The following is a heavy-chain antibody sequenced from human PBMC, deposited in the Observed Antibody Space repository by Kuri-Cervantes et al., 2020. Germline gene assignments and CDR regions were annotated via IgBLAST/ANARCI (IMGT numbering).Heavy chain of an antibody. J-gene: IGHJ6*02. V-gene: IGHV3-30*03. D-gene: IGHD2-2*01. CDR3: ARVYCSSTSCYGAYYYYDMDV. CDR2: ISYDGSNK. Sequence: GGSLRLSCAASGFTFSSYGMHWVRQAPGKGLEWVAVISYDGSNKYYADSVKGRFTISRDNSKNTLYLQMNSLRAEDTAVYYCARVYCSSTSCYGAYYYYDMDVWGQGTTVTVSS. CDR1: GFTFSSYG.